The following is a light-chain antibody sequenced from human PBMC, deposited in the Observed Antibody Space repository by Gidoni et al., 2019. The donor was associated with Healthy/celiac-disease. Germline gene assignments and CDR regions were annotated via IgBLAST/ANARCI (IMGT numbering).Light chain of an antibody. CDR2: GNS. CDR1: SSYIGAGYD. Sequence: QSVLTQPPSVSGAPGQRVTIYCTGSSSYIGAGYDVHWYQQLPGTAPTLLISGNSNRPSGVPDRFSGSKSGTSASLAITGLQAEDEADYYCQSYDSSLSGWVFGGGTKLTVL. V-gene: IGLV1-40*01. CDR3: QSYDSSLSGWV. J-gene: IGLJ3*02.